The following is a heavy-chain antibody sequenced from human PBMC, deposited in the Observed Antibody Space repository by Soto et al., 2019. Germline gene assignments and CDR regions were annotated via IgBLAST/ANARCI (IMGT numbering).Heavy chain of an antibody. Sequence: GASVKVSCKASGYTFTSYAMNWVRQAPGQGLEWMGWINTNTGNPTYARGFTGRFVFSLDTSVSTAYLQICSLKAEDTAVYYCARDVTMVRGVTRGMDCWGQGTTVTVSS. D-gene: IGHD3-10*01. CDR2: INTNTGNP. CDR3: ARDVTMVRGVTRGMDC. CDR1: GYTFTSYA. J-gene: IGHJ6*02. V-gene: IGHV7-4-1*01.